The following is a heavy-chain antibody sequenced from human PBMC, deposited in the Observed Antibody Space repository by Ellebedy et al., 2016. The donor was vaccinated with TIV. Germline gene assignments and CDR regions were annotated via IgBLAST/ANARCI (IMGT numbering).Heavy chain of an antibody. Sequence: GESLKISCTASEFTLTNYWMTWVRQAPGKGLEWVANINEDGTKKHYVDSVKGQFTISRDNAGNSLYLQMNSLGAEDTAVYYCARAIYGASYLWGRGTLVTVSS. CDR3: ARAIYGASYL. D-gene: IGHD4-17*01. CDR2: INEDGTKK. CDR1: EFTLTNYW. V-gene: IGHV3-7*01. J-gene: IGHJ2*01.